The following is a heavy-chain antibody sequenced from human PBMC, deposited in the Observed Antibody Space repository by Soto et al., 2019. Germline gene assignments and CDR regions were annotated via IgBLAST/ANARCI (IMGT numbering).Heavy chain of an antibody. V-gene: IGHV4-59*01. D-gene: IGHD6-13*01. J-gene: IGHJ4*02. CDR2: IYYSGST. CDR3: ARALYSSSSYYFDY. CDR1: GGSISSYY. Sequence: SETLSLTCTVSGGSISSYYWSWIRQPPGKGLEWIGYIYYSGSTNYNPSLKSRVTISVDTSKNQFSLKLSSVTAADTAVYYCARALYSSSSYYFDYWGQGTLVTVSS.